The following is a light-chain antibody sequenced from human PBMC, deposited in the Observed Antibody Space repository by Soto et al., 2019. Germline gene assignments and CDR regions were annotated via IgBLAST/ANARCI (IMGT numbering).Light chain of an antibody. CDR2: AAS. J-gene: IGKJ4*01. CDR3: QHLNGYPLT. CDR1: QGISSY. V-gene: IGKV1-9*01. Sequence: DIQLTQSPIFLSASVGARVTITCRASQGISSYLAWYQQKPGKAPKLLIYAASTLQSGVPSRFSGSGSGTEFTLTISSLQPEDFATYYCQHLNGYPLTFGGGTKVDIK.